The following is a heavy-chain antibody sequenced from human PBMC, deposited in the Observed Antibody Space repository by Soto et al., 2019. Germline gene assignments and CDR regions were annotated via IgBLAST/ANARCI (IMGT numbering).Heavy chain of an antibody. CDR2: INSDGSST. CDR1: GFSFSTYW. CDR3: ARAGELYGDYEAY. Sequence: GSLRLSCAASGFSFSTYWMHWVRQAPGKGLVWVSRINSDGSSTNYADSVKGRFTISRDNAKNTLYLQMNSLRAEDSAVYYCARAGELYGDYEAYWGQGTLVTVSS. J-gene: IGHJ4*02. V-gene: IGHV3-74*01. D-gene: IGHD4-17*01.